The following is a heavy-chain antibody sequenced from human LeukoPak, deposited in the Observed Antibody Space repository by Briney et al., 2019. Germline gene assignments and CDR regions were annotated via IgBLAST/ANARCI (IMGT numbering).Heavy chain of an antibody. V-gene: IGHV4-39*01. CDR2: IYYSGST. J-gene: IGHJ4*02. Sequence: SETLSLTCTVSGGSISNSSYYWAWARQPPGKGLEWIGSIYYSGSTNYNPSLESRVTVSVDTSKNQFSLKLSSVTVADTAMYYCARTERHFYESSGYYQYYFDYWGQGILVTVSS. CDR1: GGSISNSSYY. D-gene: IGHD3-22*01. CDR3: ARTERHFYESSGYYQYYFDY.